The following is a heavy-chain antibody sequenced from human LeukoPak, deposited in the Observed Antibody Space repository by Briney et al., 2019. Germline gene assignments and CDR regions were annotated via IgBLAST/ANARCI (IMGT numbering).Heavy chain of an antibody. CDR3: VREEMIKRFDY. CDR2: TFYRSKWTY. V-gene: IGHV6-1*01. J-gene: IGHJ4*02. Sequence: SQTLSLTCAISGDSVSSNSVAWNWIRQSPSRGLEWLGRTFYRSKWTYDYAVSVKSRIVVKPDTSKYQFSLQLNSVTPEDTAVYYCVREEMIKRFDYWGQGTQVTVSS. CDR1: GDSVSSNSVA. D-gene: IGHD3-16*01.